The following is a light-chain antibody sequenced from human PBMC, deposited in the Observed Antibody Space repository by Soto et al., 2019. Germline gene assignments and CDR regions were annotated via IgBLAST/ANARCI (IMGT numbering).Light chain of an antibody. J-gene: IGLJ3*02. CDR2: EVT. CDR3: SSYTSSSTSV. V-gene: IGLV2-14*01. CDR1: SSDVGVYNY. Sequence: QSALTQPASVSGSPGQSITISCTGTSSDVGVYNYVSWYQQHPGKAPKLMIFEVTSRPSGVSNRFSGSESGNTASLTISGLQAEDEADYYCSSYTSSSTSVFGGGTKLTVL.